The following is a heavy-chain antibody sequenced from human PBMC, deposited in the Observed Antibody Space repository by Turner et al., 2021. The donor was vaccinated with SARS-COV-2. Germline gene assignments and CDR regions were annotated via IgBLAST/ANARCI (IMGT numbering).Heavy chain of an antibody. CDR1: GGSISSRSYF. J-gene: IGHJ4*02. D-gene: IGHD3-22*01. Sequence: QLQLQESGPGLVKPSETLSLTCTVSGGSISSRSYFWGWIRQPPGKGLEWIGSIYYSGSTYHNPSLKSRVTISVDTSKNQFSLKLSSVTAADTAVYYCARNSPKWYYYDSSGYYDYWSQGTLVTVSS. CDR2: IYYSGST. CDR3: ARNSPKWYYYDSSGYYDY. V-gene: IGHV4-39*01.